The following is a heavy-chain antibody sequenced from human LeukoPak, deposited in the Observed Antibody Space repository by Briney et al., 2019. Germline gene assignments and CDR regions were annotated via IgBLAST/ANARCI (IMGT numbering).Heavy chain of an antibody. D-gene: IGHD5-24*01. V-gene: IGHV1-69*13. CDR1: GGTFSSYA. CDR3: AYTVEMATITPIGWFDP. Sequence: ASVKVSCKASGGTFSSYAISWVRQAPGQGLEWMGGIIPIFGTANYAQKFQGRVTITADESTSTAYMELSSLRSEDTAVYYCAYTVEMATITPIGWFDPWGQGTLVTVSS. CDR2: IIPIFGTA. J-gene: IGHJ5*02.